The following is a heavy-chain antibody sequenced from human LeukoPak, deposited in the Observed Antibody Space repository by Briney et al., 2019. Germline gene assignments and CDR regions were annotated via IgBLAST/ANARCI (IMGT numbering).Heavy chain of an antibody. CDR3: ARWPGRYNWNNWFDP. D-gene: IGHD1-20*01. Sequence: SETLSLTCAVYGGSFSGYYWSWIRQPPGKGLEWIGEINHSGSTNYNPSLKSRVTISVDTSKNQFSLKLSSETATDTAVYYCARWPGRYNWNNWFDPWGQGTLVTVSS. CDR2: INHSGST. V-gene: IGHV4-34*01. J-gene: IGHJ5*02. CDR1: GGSFSGYY.